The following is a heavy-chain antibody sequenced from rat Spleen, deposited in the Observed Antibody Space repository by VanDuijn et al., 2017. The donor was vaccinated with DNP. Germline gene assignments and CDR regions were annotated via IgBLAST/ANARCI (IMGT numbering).Heavy chain of an antibody. CDR2: IWSGGST. Sequence: QVQLKESGPGLVQPSQTLSLTCIVSGFSLTTSSVHWVRQPPGKGLEWAGAIWSGGSTDYNSGLKSRLTISRDTSKSQVFLKMNSLQTEDTAIYFCTRRTTNYYYAPFDYWGQGLMVTVSS. D-gene: IGHD1-6*01. V-gene: IGHV2-1*01. J-gene: IGHJ2*01. CDR3: TRRTTNYYYAPFDY. CDR1: GFSLTTSS.